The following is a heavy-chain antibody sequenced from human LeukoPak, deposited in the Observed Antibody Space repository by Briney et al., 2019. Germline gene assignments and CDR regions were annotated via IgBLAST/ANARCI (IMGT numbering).Heavy chain of an antibody. CDR3: AREVSARDGSLGRPFDY. CDR2: IYSSGST. Sequence: SETLSLTCTVSGGSTTGYFWSWIRQPAGKGLEWIGRIYSSGSTNYNASLKSRVTMSVDTSKNQFSLKLSPVTAADTAVYYCAREVSARDGSLGRPFDYWGQGTLVTVSS. V-gene: IGHV4-4*07. J-gene: IGHJ4*02. CDR1: GGSTTGYF. D-gene: IGHD5-24*01.